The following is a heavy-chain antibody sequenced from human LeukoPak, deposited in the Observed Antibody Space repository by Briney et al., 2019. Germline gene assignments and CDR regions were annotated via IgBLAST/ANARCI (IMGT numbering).Heavy chain of an antibody. D-gene: IGHD2-8*02. CDR1: GGSISSYY. CDR2: ISDIGSI. V-gene: IGHV4-59*08. Sequence: MPSETLSLTCTVSGGSISSYYWSWIRQPPGKGLEWIAYISDIGSINYNPSLQSRVTISLDTSKNQFSLKLSSVTAADTAVYYCAGHHPRNTVDFWGQGTLVTVSS. CDR3: AGHHPRNTVDF. J-gene: IGHJ4*02.